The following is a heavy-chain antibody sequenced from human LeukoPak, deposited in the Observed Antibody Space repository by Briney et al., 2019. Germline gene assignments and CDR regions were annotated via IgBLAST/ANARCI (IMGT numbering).Heavy chain of an antibody. Sequence: SETLSLTCTVSGASISGSTYYWGWIRQPPGKGLEWIGSIYYSGSTYYNPSLKSRVTISVDTSKNQFSLKLSSVTAADTAVYYCARDGRFPPEVLPRYFDSWGQGTLVTVSS. V-gene: IGHV4-39*07. CDR3: ARDGRFPPEVLPRYFDS. D-gene: IGHD1-14*01. J-gene: IGHJ4*02. CDR2: IYYSGST. CDR1: GASISGSTYY.